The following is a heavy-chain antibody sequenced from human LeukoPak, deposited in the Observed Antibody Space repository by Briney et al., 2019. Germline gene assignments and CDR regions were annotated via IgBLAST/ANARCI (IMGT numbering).Heavy chain of an antibody. CDR2: ISSSSSYI. V-gene: IGHV3-21*01. CDR3: ARDRGDDYGDFDY. J-gene: IGHJ4*02. Sequence: PGGSLRLSCAASGFTFSSYSMNWVGQAPGKGLEWVSSISSSSSYIYYADSVKGRFTISRDNAKNSLYLQMNSLRAEDTAVYYCARDRGDDYGDFDYWGQGTLVTVSS. D-gene: IGHD4-17*01. CDR1: GFTFSSYS.